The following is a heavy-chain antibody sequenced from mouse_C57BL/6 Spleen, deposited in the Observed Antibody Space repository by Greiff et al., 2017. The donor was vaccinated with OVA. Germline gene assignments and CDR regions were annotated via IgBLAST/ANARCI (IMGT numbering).Heavy chain of an antibody. CDR2: INPSSGYT. Sequence: VKLQESGAELARPGASVKMSCKASGYTFTSYTMHWVKQRPGQGLEWIGYINPSSGYTKYNQKFKDKATLTADKSSSTAYMQLSSLTSEDSAVYYCARGDSNYVEGAMDYWGQGTSVTVSS. CDR3: ARGDSNYVEGAMDY. D-gene: IGHD2-5*01. J-gene: IGHJ4*01. V-gene: IGHV1-4*01. CDR1: GYTFTSYT.